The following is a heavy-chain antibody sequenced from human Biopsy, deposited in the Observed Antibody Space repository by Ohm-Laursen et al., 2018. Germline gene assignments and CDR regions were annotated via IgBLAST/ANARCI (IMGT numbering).Heavy chain of an antibody. CDR1: GYTLTALS. J-gene: IGHJ4*02. V-gene: IGHV1-24*01. CDR3: AADINVWNVNY. D-gene: IGHD1-1*01. CDR2: FAPENGKT. Sequence: ASVKVSCKVSGYTLTALSMHWVRQVPGKGLEWMGGFAPENGKTVYAQNFQARVSLTEDTSTGTAYMELRSLRSEDTAVYYCAADINVWNVNYWGQGTQVTVSS.